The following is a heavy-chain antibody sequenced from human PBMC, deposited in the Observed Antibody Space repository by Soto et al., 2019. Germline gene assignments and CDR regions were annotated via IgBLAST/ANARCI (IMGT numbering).Heavy chain of an antibody. V-gene: IGHV4-31*03. CDR2: IYYSGST. CDR1: GGSISSGGYY. J-gene: IGHJ2*01. CDR3: ARDTYSSSQRQHWYFDL. Sequence: QVQLQESGPGLVKPSQTLSLTCTVSGGSISSGGYYWSWIRQHPGKGLEWIGYIYYSGSTYYNPSLKSRVTISVDTSKNQFSLKLRSVTAADTAVYYCARDTYSSSQRQHWYFDLWGRGTLVTVSS. D-gene: IGHD6-6*01.